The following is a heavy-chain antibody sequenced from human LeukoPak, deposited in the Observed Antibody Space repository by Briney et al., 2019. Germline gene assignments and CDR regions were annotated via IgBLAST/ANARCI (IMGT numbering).Heavy chain of an antibody. CDR3: ARDRTPVRRLDV. CDR2: IYSGGST. D-gene: IGHD3-10*01. J-gene: IGHJ6*02. CDR1: GFTVSSNY. Sequence: PGGSLRLSCAASGFTVSSNYMSWVRQAPGKGLEWVSVIYSGGSTYYADSVKGRFTISRDNSKNTLYLQMNSLRAEDTAVYYCARDRTPVRRLDVWGQGTTVTVSS. V-gene: IGHV3-66*01.